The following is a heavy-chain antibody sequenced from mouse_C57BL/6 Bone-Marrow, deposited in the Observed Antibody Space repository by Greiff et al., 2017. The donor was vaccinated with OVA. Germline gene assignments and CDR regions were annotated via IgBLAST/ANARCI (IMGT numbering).Heavy chain of an antibody. CDR2: IWWDDDK. D-gene: IGHD2-4*01. V-gene: IGHV8-8*01. Sequence: QVTLKESGPGILQPSQTLRLTCSFSGFSLSTFGMGVGWIRQPSGKGLEWLAHIWWDDDKYYNPALKSRLTISKDTSKNQVFLKIANVDTADTATYYCARIRLRRDYYAMDYWGQGTSGTVSS. CDR1: GFSLSTFGMG. J-gene: IGHJ4*01. CDR3: ARIRLRRDYYAMDY.